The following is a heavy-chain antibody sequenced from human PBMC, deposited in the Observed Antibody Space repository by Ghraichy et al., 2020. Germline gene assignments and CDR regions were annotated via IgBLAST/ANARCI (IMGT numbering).Heavy chain of an antibody. CDR3: AKASYNSSWYIDYFYYYPIDV. D-gene: IGHD6-13*01. V-gene: IGHV3-9*01. CDR1: GFPFDDYA. CDR2: IRWNSGNI. J-gene: IGHJ6*02. Sequence: GGSLRLSCAASGFPFDDYAMHWVRQAPGKGLEWVSGIRWNSGNIDYADSVKGRFTISRDNAKNSLYLQMNSLRPEDTALYYCAKASYNSSWYIDYFYYYPIDVWGQGTTVTVSS.